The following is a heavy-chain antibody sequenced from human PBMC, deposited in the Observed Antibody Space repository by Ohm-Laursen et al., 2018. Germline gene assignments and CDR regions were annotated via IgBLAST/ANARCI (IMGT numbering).Heavy chain of an antibody. D-gene: IGHD4-23*01. CDR3: ARETTTVVTLSWFDP. CDR1: GLTFSGYD. J-gene: IGHJ5*02. CDR2: IGTVGDT. Sequence: SLRLSCSASGLTFSGYDMHWVRQATGKGLEWVSGIGTVGDTYYIGSVKGRFTISRENAKNSFYLQMNSLRVADTAVYYCARETTTVVTLSWFDPWGQGTLVTVSS. V-gene: IGHV3-13*04.